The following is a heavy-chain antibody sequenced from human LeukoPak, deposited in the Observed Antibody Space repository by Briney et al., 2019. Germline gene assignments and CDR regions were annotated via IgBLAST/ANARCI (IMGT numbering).Heavy chain of an antibody. CDR1: GFTFWSYE. J-gene: IGHJ4*02. CDR2: ISSSGSMI. CDR3: ARDRRPSY. Sequence: GGSLRLSCAASGFTFWSYEMNWVRQAQGQGLEWVSFISSSGSMIYYADSVKGRFTISRDNAKNSLYLQMYILRVEDTGIYYCARDRRPSYWGQGTLVTVSS. V-gene: IGHV3-48*03.